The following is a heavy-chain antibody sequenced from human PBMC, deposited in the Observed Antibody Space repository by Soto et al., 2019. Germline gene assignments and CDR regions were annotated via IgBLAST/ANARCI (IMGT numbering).Heavy chain of an antibody. J-gene: IGHJ4*02. D-gene: IGHD1-26*01. CDR1: GGSISSYY. CDR3: AKKGVGWTFGS. V-gene: IGHV4-59*08. CDR2: IYYSGST. Sequence: QVQLQESGPGLVKPSETLSLTCTVSGGSISSYYWSWIRQPPGKGLEWIGYIYYSGSTNYNPSLKSRVTISVDTSKNQFSLKLSSVTAADTAVYYCAKKGVGWTFGSCGQGTLVTVSA.